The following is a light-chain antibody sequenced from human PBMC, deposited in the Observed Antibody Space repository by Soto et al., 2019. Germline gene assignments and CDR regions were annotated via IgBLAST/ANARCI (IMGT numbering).Light chain of an antibody. Sequence: DIQMTQSPSSVSASVGDRVTITCRASQGISSRLAWYQQKLGKAPKLLIYTASSLQSGVPSRFSGSGSGTDFTLTISSLQPEDSATYYCQQAHSFPFTFGPGTKVDIK. CDR3: QQAHSFPFT. J-gene: IGKJ3*01. CDR2: TAS. CDR1: QGISSR. V-gene: IGKV1-12*01.